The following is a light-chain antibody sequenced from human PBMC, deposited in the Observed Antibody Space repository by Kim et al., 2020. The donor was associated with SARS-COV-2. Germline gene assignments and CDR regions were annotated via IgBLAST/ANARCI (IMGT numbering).Light chain of an antibody. CDR3: QSFDSSNTWV. Sequence: NFMLTQPHSVSESPGKTVTFSCTRSSGSIASNYVQWYQQRPGSAPTTVIFEDNQRPSGVPDRFSGSIDTSSNSASLTISGLKTEDEADYYCQSFDSSNTWVFGGGTKLTVL. J-gene: IGLJ3*02. CDR2: EDN. V-gene: IGLV6-57*03. CDR1: SGSIASNY.